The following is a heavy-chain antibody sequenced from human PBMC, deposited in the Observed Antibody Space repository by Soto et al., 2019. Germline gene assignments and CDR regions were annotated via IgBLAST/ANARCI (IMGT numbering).Heavy chain of an antibody. CDR2: IWFDGSKK. CDR1: GFTFRSYG. V-gene: IGHV3-33*01. Sequence: QMQLVESGGGVVQPGRSLRLSCAASGFTFRSYGIHWVRQAPGKGLEWVALIWFDGSKKYYVDSVKGRFAVSRDNSKNTLYLQMNSLRVEDTGVYYCARDRLVPYGYGMDVWGQGTTVTVSS. D-gene: IGHD2-2*01. CDR3: ARDRLVPYGYGMDV. J-gene: IGHJ6*02.